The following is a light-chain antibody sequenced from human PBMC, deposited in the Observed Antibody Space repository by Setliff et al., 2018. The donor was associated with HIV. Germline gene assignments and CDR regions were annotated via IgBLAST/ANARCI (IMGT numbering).Light chain of an antibody. J-gene: IGLJ3*02. V-gene: IGLV3-27*01. CDR2: KDS. CDR3: YSAADNIGA. Sequence: SYELTQPSSVSVSPGQTARITCSGDILAKKYVRWFQQRPGQAPVLLIYKDSERPSGIPERFSGSSSGTTVTLTIGGAQGEDEADYYCYSAADNIGAFGGGTKVTVL. CDR1: ILAKKY.